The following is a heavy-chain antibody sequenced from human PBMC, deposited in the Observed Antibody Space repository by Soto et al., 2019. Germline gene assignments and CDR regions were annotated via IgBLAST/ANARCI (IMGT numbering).Heavy chain of an antibody. CDR3: ARDLTIVPATHPRLENYGMDV. CDR1: GYSFTSYG. J-gene: IGHJ6*02. CDR2: ISPYNGHT. V-gene: IGHV1-18*01. Sequence: RASVKVSCKASGYSFTSYGISWVRRAPGQGLEWMGWISPYNGHTQFVERFQGRVTMTTDTSTKTAYMELRNLRSDDTAHYYCARDLTIVPATHPRLENYGMDVWGQGTTVTVS. D-gene: IGHD2-2*01.